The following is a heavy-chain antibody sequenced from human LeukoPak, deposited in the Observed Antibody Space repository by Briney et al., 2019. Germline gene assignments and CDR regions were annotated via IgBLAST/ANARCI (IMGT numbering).Heavy chain of an antibody. V-gene: IGHV4-34*01. CDR2: INHSGST. D-gene: IGHD6-19*01. CDR1: GGSFSGYY. Sequence: SETLSLTCAVYGGSFSGYYWSWIRQPPGKGLEWIGEINHSGSTNYNPSLKSRVTISVDTSKSQFSLKLSSVTAADTAVYYCARGGDSSGWYWFDPWGQGTLVTVSS. CDR3: ARGGDSSGWYWFDP. J-gene: IGHJ5*02.